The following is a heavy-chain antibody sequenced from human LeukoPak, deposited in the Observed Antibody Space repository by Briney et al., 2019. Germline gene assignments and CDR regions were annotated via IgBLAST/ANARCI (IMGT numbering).Heavy chain of an antibody. J-gene: IGHJ1*01. V-gene: IGHV3-23*01. CDR2: ISGSGAAT. Sequence: GGSLRLSCATSGFTLGNYAMTWVRQAPGKGLEWVSTISGSGAATNYADSVKGRFTISRDNSKNTLYLQMNSLRAEDTAVYYCARTHYDFWSGYYTQGAEYFQHWGQGTLVTVSS. CDR1: GFTLGNYA. CDR3: ARTHYDFWSGYYTQGAEYFQH. D-gene: IGHD3-3*01.